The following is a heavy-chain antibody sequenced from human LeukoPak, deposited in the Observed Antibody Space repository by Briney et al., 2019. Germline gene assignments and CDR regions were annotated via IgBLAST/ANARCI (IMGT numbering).Heavy chain of an antibody. CDR1: GYSISNGFY. CDR2: VYHTGST. V-gene: IGHV4-38-2*02. CDR3: ARVAGVEVAPATSY. D-gene: IGHD2-15*01. J-gene: IGHJ4*02. Sequence: SETLSLTCTVSGYSISNGFYWAWIRQPPGKGLEWIGGVYHTGSTYSNPSLKSRVTISVDTSKNQFSLSLTSVTAADTAVYYCARVAGVEVAPATSYWGQGTLVTVSS.